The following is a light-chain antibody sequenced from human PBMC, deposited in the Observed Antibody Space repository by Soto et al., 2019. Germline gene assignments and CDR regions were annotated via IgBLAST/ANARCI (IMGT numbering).Light chain of an antibody. Sequence: VVTQTPLSLPVTPGEPASISCRSSQSLLDSDDGNTYLDWYLQKPGQSPQLLIYTVSYRASGVPDRFSGSGSGTDFTLKISRVEAEDVGVYYCMQRIEFPLTFGGGTKV. CDR2: TVS. CDR3: MQRIEFPLT. CDR1: QSLLDSDDGNTY. V-gene: IGKV2-40*01. J-gene: IGKJ4*01.